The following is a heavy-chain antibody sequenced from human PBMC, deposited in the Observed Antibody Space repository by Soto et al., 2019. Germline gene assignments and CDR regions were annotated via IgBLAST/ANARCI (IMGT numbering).Heavy chain of an antibody. J-gene: IGHJ4*02. CDR3: AKDLYMTTVAYLDF. CDR1: GFTFSNYV. CDR2: VSGSGDRT. Sequence: GGSLRLSCVASGFTFSNYVMNWVRQTPGKGLEWVSGVSGSGDRTYYADSVKGRFSISRDNSKKTLYLQMNSLRAEDTALYYCAKDLYMTTVAYLDFWGQGTLVTVSS. D-gene: IGHD4-17*01. V-gene: IGHV3-23*01.